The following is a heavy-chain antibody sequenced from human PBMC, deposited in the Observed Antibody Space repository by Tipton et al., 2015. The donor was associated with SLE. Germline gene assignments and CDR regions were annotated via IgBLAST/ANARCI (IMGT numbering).Heavy chain of an antibody. CDR2: NYYNGGT. CDR3: ARGLGFKLLGAFGI. D-gene: IGHD3-10*01. CDR1: GASISGSY. Sequence: TLSLTCTVSGASISGSYWSWIRQPPGKSLEWIGFNYYNGGTNYNPSLESRVTISIDTSKNQFSLKMNSITAADAAVYYCARGLGFKLLGAFGIWGQGTMVTVSS. J-gene: IGHJ3*02. V-gene: IGHV4-59*08.